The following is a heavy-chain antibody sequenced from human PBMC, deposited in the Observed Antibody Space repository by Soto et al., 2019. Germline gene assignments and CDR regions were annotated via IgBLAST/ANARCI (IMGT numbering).Heavy chain of an antibody. V-gene: IGHV1-69*13. J-gene: IGHJ6*02. Sequence: GASVKVSCKASGGTFSSYAISWVRQAPGQGLEWMGGIIPIFGTANYAQKFQGRVTITADESTSTAYMELSSLRSEDTAVYYCAGGYCSGGSCFYYYYYGMDVWGQGTTVTVSS. CDR2: IIPIFGTA. D-gene: IGHD2-15*01. CDR3: AGGYCSGGSCFYYYYYGMDV. CDR1: GGTFSSYA.